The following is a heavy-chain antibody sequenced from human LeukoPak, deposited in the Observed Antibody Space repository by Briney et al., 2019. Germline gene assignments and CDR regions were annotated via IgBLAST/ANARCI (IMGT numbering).Heavy chain of an antibody. J-gene: IGHJ4*02. CDR2: ISYDGSNK. CDR3: ARDGNGDRPDHFDY. D-gene: IGHD4-17*01. CDR1: GFTFSSYA. Sequence: GGSLRLSCAASGFTFSSYAMHWVRQAPGKGLEWVAVISYDGSNKYYADSVKDRFTISRDNSKNTLYLQMNSLRAEDTAVYYCARDGNGDRPDHFDYWGQGTLVTVSS. V-gene: IGHV3-30-3*01.